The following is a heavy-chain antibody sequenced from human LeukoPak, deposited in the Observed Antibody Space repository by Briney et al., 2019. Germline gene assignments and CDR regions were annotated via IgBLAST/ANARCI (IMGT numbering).Heavy chain of an antibody. V-gene: IGHV4-59*08. D-gene: IGHD6-13*01. CDR1: GGSISSYY. Sequence: SETLSLTCTVSGGSISSYYWSWIRQPPGKGLEWIGFIYYSGSTNYNPSLKSRVTISVDTSKNQFSLKLSSVTAADTAVYYCARAYSSSWYFNWFDPWGQGTLVTVSS. J-gene: IGHJ5*02. CDR2: IYYSGST. CDR3: ARAYSSSWYFNWFDP.